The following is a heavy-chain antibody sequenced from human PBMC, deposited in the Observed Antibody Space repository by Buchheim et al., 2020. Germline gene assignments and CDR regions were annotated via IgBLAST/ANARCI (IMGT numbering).Heavy chain of an antibody. J-gene: IGHJ4*02. CDR2: ISGSSSKI. Sequence: EVQLVESGGGLVQPGGSLRLSCTASGFTFTTYSMNWVRQAPGKGLEWISYISGSSSKIYYTASVRGRFTISRDNGANSLFLQMNSLRVEDTAVYYCAKNSVHGDWPEYWGQGTL. CDR3: AKNSVHGDWPEY. V-gene: IGHV3-48*01. CDR1: GFTFTTYS. D-gene: IGHD4-17*01.